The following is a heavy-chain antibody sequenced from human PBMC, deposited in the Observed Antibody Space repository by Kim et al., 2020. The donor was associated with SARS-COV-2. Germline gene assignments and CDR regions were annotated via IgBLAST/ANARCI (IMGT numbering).Heavy chain of an antibody. D-gene: IGHD3-10*02. CDR3: ARDVRSYYFDY. CDR2: IWIDGSDK. J-gene: IGHJ4*02. V-gene: IGHV3-33*01. CDR1: GFTFSAYG. Sequence: GGSLRLSCATSGFTFSAYGMHWVRQAPGKGLDWVAGIWIDGSDKYYADSVKGRFTISRDNSNNTLYLQMHSLTAEDTAVYYCARDVRSYYFDYWGQGTLVTVS.